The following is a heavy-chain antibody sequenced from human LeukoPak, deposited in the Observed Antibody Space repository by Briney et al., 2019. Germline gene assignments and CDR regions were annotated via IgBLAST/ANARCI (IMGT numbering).Heavy chain of an antibody. CDR1: GFAFSDYY. CDR3: ARYPFDY. J-gene: IGHJ4*02. V-gene: IGHV3-11*01. CDR2: IGNSGSTI. Sequence: PGGSLRLSCAASGFAFSDYYMNWIRQAPGKGLEWVSYIGNSGSTIYYADSVKGRFTISRDNAKNSLYLQMNSLRAEDTAVYYCARYPFDYWGQGTLVTVSS.